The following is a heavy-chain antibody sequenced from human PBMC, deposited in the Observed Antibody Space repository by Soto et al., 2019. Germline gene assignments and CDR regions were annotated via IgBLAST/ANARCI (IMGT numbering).Heavy chain of an antibody. Sequence: QVQLVQSGAEVKKPGSSVKVSCKASGGTFSSYTISWVRQAPGQGLEWMGRIIPILGIANYAQKFQGRVTITADKSTSTAYMELSSLRSEDTAVYYCARDPSLVATYYYYGMDVWGQGTTVTVSS. V-gene: IGHV1-69*08. J-gene: IGHJ6*02. CDR1: GGTFSSYT. D-gene: IGHD3-9*01. CDR2: IIPILGIA. CDR3: ARDPSLVATYYYYGMDV.